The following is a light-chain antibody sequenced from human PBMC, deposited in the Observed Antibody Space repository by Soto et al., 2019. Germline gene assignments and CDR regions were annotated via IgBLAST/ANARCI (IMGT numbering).Light chain of an antibody. CDR1: QSVSSN. J-gene: IGKJ1*01. V-gene: IGKV3-15*01. CDR2: GAS. Sequence: EIVMTQSPATLSVSPGERATLSCRASQSVSSNLAWYQQKPGQAPRLLIYGASTRATGIPARFSGSGSGTGFTLTISRLEPEDFAVYYCQQYAGSPWTFGQGTKVDIK. CDR3: QQYAGSPWT.